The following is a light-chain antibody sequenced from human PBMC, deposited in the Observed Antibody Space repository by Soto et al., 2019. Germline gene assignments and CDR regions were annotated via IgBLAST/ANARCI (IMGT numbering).Light chain of an antibody. CDR3: QQYDNLPPRVT. CDR1: QDISNY. J-gene: IGKJ3*01. CDR2: DAS. Sequence: DIQLTQSPSSLSASVGDRVTITFQAIQDISNYLNWYQQKPGKAPKLLIYDASNLETGVPSRFSGSGSGTDFTFTISSLQPEDIATYYCQQYDNLPPRVTFGPGTKVDIK. V-gene: IGKV1-33*01.